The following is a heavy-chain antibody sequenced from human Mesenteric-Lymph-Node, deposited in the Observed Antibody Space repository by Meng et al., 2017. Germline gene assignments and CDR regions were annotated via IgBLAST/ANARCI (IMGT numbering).Heavy chain of an antibody. J-gene: IGHJ4*02. CDR1: GGSISSNGSY. CDR3: ARRRGGSGRDC. Sequence: RQLQESGPGLVKPSETLSLTCTVSGGSISSNGSYWDWVRQPPGKGLEWIGAIYHSGSTSYNPSLQSRVTMFVDTSKNQFSLMLTSVTATDTAVYYCARRRGGSGRDCWGQGTLVTVSS. CDR2: IYHSGST. D-gene: IGHD3-10*01. V-gene: IGHV4-39*01.